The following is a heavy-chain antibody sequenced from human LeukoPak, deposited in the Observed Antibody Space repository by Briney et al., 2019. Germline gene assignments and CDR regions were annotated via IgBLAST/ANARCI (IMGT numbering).Heavy chain of an antibody. Sequence: SETLSLTCTASGDSISNYYWSWIRQPPGKGLEWIGWLYYSGSTNYNPSLKSRVTISVDTSKNQFSLKLNSVTAADTAVYFCARQNYYGSGSYYSVWGQGTLVTVSS. V-gene: IGHV4-59*08. CDR3: ARQNYYGSGSYYSV. J-gene: IGHJ4*02. CDR2: LYYSGST. D-gene: IGHD3-10*01. CDR1: GDSISNYY.